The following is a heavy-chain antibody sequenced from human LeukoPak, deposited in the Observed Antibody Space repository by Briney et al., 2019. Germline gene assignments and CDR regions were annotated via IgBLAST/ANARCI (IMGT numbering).Heavy chain of an antibody. D-gene: IGHD5-18*01. CDR2: IHFSGTL. Sequence: SETLSLTCTVSGASISGTDYYWTWTRHHPGEGLDWLGVIHFSGTLYYNPSLRSRLIISADTAKNQMSLKLSSMTAADTAVYYCAAGGDTAKGGKYWGQATQVTVSS. CDR1: GASISGTDYY. V-gene: IGHV4-31*03. CDR3: AAGGDTAKGGKY. J-gene: IGHJ4*02.